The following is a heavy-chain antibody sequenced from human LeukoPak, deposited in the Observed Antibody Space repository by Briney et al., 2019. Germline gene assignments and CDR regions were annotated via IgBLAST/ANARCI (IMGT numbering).Heavy chain of an antibody. V-gene: IGHV1-18*01. CDR3: AVAYGFGDDWFDP. J-gene: IGHJ5*02. CDR1: GYTFTSYG. Sequence: ASVKVSCKASGYTFTSYGISWVRPAPGQGPEWMGWISAYNGNTNYAQKLQGRVTMTTDTSTSTAYMELRSLRSDDTAVYYCAVAYGFGDDWFDPWGQGTLVTVSS. D-gene: IGHD3-10*01. CDR2: ISAYNGNT.